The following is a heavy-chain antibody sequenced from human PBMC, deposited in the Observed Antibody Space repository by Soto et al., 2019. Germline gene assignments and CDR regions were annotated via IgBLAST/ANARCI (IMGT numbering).Heavy chain of an antibody. J-gene: IGHJ4*02. D-gene: IGHD4-17*01. V-gene: IGHV4-31*03. CDR1: GGSISSGGYY. CDR3: ARDSPAYGGNSPLDY. CDR2: IYYSGST. Sequence: PSETLSLTCTVSGGSISSGGYYWSWIRQHPGKGLEWIGYIYYSGSTYYNPSLKSRVTISVDTSKNQFSLKLSSVTAADTAVYYCARDSPAYGGNSPLDYWGQGTLVTVSS.